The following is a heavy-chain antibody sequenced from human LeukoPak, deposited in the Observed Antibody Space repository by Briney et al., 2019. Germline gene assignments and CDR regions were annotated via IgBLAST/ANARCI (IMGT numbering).Heavy chain of an antibody. CDR3: ARGRYCSGGSCYLPYFDY. CDR2: ISSSSSYI. J-gene: IGHJ4*02. Sequence: PGGSLRLSCAASGFTFSSYSMNWVRQAPGKGLEWVSSISSSSSYIYYAYSVKGRFTISRDNAKNSLYLQMNSLRAEDTAVYYCARGRYCSGGSCYLPYFDYWGQGTLVTVSS. D-gene: IGHD2-15*01. V-gene: IGHV3-21*01. CDR1: GFTFSSYS.